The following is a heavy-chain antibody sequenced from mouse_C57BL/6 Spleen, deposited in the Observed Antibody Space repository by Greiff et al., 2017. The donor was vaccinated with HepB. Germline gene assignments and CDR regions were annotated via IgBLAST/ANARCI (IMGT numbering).Heavy chain of an antibody. Sequence: QVQLQQPGAELVMPGASVKLSCKASGYTFTSYWMHWVKQRPGQGLEWIGEIDPSDSYTNYNQKFKGKSTLTVDKSSSTAYMQLSSLTSEDSAVYYCASVRSNYDAMDYWGQGTSVTVSS. CDR1: GYTFTSYW. CDR3: ASVRSNYDAMDY. CDR2: IDPSDSYT. D-gene: IGHD2-5*01. V-gene: IGHV1-69*01. J-gene: IGHJ4*01.